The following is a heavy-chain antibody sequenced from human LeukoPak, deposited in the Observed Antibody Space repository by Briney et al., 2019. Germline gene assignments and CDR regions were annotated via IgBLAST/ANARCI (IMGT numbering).Heavy chain of an antibody. CDR2: LYSGGTT. CDR1: EFTVSNNY. J-gene: IGHJ4*02. Sequence: EGSLRLSCAASEFTVSNNYMSWVRQAPGKGLEWVSVLYSGGTTYYLDSVKGRFTISRDSSKNTLYLQMNSLRAEDTAIYYCASEKTGRDYWGQGTQVTVSS. V-gene: IGHV3-53*01. D-gene: IGHD1-1*01. CDR3: ASEKTGRDY.